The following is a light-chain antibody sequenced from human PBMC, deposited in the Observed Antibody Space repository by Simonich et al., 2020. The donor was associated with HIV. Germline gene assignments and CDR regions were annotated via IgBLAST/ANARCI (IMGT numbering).Light chain of an antibody. CDR3: SSYSSSSTL. Sequence: QSALTQPASVSGSPGPSIPISCTGTSSDVGGYNYVSWYQQHPGKAPKPMIYDVSKRPSGVSNRFSGSKSGNTASLTISGLQAEDEADYYCSSYSSSSTLFGGGTKLTVL. CDR1: SSDVGGYNY. V-gene: IGLV2-14*03. J-gene: IGLJ2*01. CDR2: DVS.